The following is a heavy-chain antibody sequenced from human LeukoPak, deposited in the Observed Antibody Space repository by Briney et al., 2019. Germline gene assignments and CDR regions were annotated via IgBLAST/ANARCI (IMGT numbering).Heavy chain of an antibody. Sequence: KPSENLSLTLSVSGGSVTSGTYPWGWIRPPPGKGLEWIGSVYFDGGTHYKPSLQSRVTISVDTSKNQFSLRLSSVTAADTALYYCARDHYYDGRGRFDPWGQGTLVTVSS. D-gene: IGHD3-16*01. V-gene: IGHV4-39*07. J-gene: IGHJ5*02. CDR3: ARDHYYDGRGRFDP. CDR2: VYFDGGT. CDR1: GGSVTSGTYP.